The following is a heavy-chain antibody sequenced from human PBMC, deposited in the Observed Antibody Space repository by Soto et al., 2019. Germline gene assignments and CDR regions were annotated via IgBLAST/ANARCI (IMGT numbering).Heavy chain of an antibody. D-gene: IGHD6-19*01. V-gene: IGHV1-3*01. J-gene: IGHJ6*02. CDR2: INAGNGNT. CDR1: GYTFTIYA. CDR3: ARDPVLQWLGTYYYYYGMDV. Sequence: GASVKVSCKASGYTFTIYAMHWVRQAPGQRLEWMGWINAGNGNTKYSQKFQGRVTITRDTSASTAYMELSSLRSEDTAVYYCARDPVLQWLGTYYYYYGMDVWGQGTTVTVSS.